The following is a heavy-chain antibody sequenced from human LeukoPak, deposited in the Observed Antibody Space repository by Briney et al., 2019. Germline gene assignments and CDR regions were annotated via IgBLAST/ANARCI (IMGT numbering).Heavy chain of an antibody. CDR2: ISGSGGST. J-gene: IGHJ4*02. V-gene: IGHV3-23*01. CDR1: GFTFSSYA. D-gene: IGHD3-3*01. CDR3: AKAVDDFRSGLYYFDY. Sequence: TGGSLRLSCAASGFTFSSYAMSWVRQAPGKGLEWVSAISGSGGSTYYADSVKGRFTISRDNSKNTLYLQMNSLRAEDTAVYYCAKAVDDFRSGLYYFDYWGQGTLVTVSS.